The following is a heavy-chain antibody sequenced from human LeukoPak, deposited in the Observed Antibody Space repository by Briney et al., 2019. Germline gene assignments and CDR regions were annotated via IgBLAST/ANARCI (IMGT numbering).Heavy chain of an antibody. CDR2: IHRDDKT. J-gene: IGHJ4*02. V-gene: IGHV3-53*01. CDR1: GFTVSSSF. Sequence: GGSLRLSCAASGFTVSSSFIYWVRRAPGKGPEWVSFIHRDDKTYYADSVKGRFTMSRDSSKNTLYLQMNSLGADDTAVYYCAREVISTPSYFDYWGQGILVTVSS. D-gene: IGHD2-2*01. CDR3: AREVISTPSYFDY.